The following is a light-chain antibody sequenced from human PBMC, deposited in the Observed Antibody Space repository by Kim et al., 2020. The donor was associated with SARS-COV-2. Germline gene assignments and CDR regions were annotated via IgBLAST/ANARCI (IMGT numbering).Light chain of an antibody. V-gene: IGLV7-46*01. CDR3: LLSYGDTRKI. CDR1: TGTLISGPF. CDR2: NTD. Sequence: GGTVTLTCCSNTGTLISGPFPYWFQQKPGPAPRALIYNTDYRYSWAPARFSGSLLGGKAALTLSDAQAEDEADYYCLLSYGDTRKIFGGGTQLTVL. J-gene: IGLJ2*01.